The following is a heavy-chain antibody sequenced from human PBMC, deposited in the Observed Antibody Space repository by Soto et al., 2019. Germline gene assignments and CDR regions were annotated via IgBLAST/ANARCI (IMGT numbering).Heavy chain of an antibody. D-gene: IGHD3-3*01. CDR1: GGTSTRYA. CDR3: NRGSEYDFWSGYL. CDR2: IVPMFGTS. Sequence: QERLVQSGAEVRKPGSSVKVSCKVTGGTSTRYAINWVRQAPGQGLEWMGGIVPMFGTSKYAQKFQGRVKITDDPSTNIAYMEFRSLRSEDTAVHYCNRGSEYDFWSGYLWGQGTLVSVSS. J-gene: IGHJ4*02. V-gene: IGHV1-69*01.